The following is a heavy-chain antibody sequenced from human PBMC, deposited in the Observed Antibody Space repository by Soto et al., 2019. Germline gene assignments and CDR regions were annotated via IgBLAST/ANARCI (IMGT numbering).Heavy chain of an antibody. CDR3: ARDRYYCSSTSCPLRPGWFDP. CDR1: GGTFSSYA. Sequence: QVQLVQSGAEVKKPGSSVKVSCKASGGTFSSYAISWVRQAPGQGLEWMGGIIHIFGTANYAQKFQGRVTITADESTSTAYMELSSLRSEDTAVYYCARDRYYCSSTSCPLRPGWFDPWGQGTLVTVSS. V-gene: IGHV1-69*01. J-gene: IGHJ5*02. D-gene: IGHD2-2*01. CDR2: IIHIFGTA.